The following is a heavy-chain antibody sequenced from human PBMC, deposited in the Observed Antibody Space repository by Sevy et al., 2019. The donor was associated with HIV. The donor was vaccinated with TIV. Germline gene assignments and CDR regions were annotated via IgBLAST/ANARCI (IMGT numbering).Heavy chain of an antibody. J-gene: IGHJ4*02. Sequence: GGSLRLSCAASGFTFSSYAMHWVRQAPGKGLEWVAVISYDGSNKYYADSVKGRFTISRDNSKNTLYLQMNILRAEDTAVYYCASEGGATLDYWGQGTLVTVSS. CDR1: GFTFSSYA. CDR2: ISYDGSNK. CDR3: ASEGGATLDY. D-gene: IGHD1-26*01. V-gene: IGHV3-30-3*01.